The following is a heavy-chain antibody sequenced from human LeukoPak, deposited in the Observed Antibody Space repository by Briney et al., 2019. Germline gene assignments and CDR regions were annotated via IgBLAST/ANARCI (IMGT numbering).Heavy chain of an antibody. Sequence: GGSLRLSCAASGFTFSSYAMSWVRQAPGKGLEWVSAISGSGGSTYYADSVKGRFTISRDNSKNTLYLQMNSLRAEDTAVYYCAKFRRSYSGSYYEAYWGQGTLVTVSS. D-gene: IGHD1-26*01. CDR3: AKFRRSYSGSYYEAY. V-gene: IGHV3-23*01. CDR2: ISGSGGST. CDR1: GFTFSSYA. J-gene: IGHJ4*02.